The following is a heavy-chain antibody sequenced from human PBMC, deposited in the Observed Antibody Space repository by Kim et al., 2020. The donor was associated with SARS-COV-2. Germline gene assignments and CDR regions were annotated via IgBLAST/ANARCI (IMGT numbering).Heavy chain of an antibody. Sequence: SVKVSCKASGGTFSSYAISWVRQAPGQGLEWMGGIIPIFGTANYAQKFQGRVTITADESTSTAYMELSSLRSEDTAVYYCARTSYYYYGMDVWGQGTTVTVSS. J-gene: IGHJ6*02. CDR2: IIPIFGTA. CDR1: GGTFSSYA. CDR3: ARTSYYYYGMDV. V-gene: IGHV1-69*13.